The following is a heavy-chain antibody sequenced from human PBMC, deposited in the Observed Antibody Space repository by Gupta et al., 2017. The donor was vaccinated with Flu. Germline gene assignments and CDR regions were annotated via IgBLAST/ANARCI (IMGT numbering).Heavy chain of an antibody. CDR2: IKHSGST. CDR3: ARGNYGSGTHTGGYYYYYYGMDV. J-gene: IGHJ6*02. D-gene: IGHD3-10*01. Sequence: QVQLQQVGAGLLKPSVTLSLTSAAFGGSFSGYYRSCIRQPLGMGLEWIGEIKHSGSTNYNPSLKSRVTRSVDTSKNQFSLKLSSVTAADTAVYYCARGNYGSGTHTGGYYYYYYGMDVWGQGTTVTVSS. CDR1: GGSFSGYY. V-gene: IGHV4-34*01.